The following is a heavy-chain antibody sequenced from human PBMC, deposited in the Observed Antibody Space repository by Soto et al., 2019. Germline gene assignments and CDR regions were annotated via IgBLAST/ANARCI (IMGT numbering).Heavy chain of an antibody. Sequence: GGALRLSCAASGFTFSSYAMHWVRQAPGKGLEWVAVISYDGSNKYYADSVKGRFTISRDNSKNTLYLQMYSLRAEDTAVYYCARDSVPAGGFYYYGMDVWGQGTTVTVSS. CDR1: GFTFSSYA. J-gene: IGHJ6*02. CDR2: ISYDGSNK. D-gene: IGHD2-2*01. V-gene: IGHV3-30-3*01. CDR3: ARDSVPAGGFYYYGMDV.